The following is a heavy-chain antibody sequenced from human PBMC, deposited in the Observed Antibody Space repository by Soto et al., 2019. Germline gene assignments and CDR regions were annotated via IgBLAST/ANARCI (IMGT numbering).Heavy chain of an antibody. CDR3: GSGETIVTTTGFHI. Sequence: EVQLVVSGGGLVKPGGSLRLSCAASGFTLSMNWVRQTPGKGLEWVSSIKIDSTYIYYADSVRGHVTISRDTAKNSLYLKMNSLRDDDTAVYYCGSGETIVTTTGFHIWGQGTMVTVTS. J-gene: IGHJ3*02. CDR2: IKIDSTYI. D-gene: IGHD1-1*01. CDR1: GFTLS. V-gene: IGHV3-21*01.